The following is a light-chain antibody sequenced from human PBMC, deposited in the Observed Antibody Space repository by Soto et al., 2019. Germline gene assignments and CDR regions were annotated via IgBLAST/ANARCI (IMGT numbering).Light chain of an antibody. J-gene: IGKJ5*01. CDR3: QQYENLPT. Sequence: QMTQSPSTLSATAGARVTITCRASQTISSWLAWYRQKPGRAPKLLIYDASNLEAGVPSRFRGSGSGTDFTFTISRLQPEDIATYYCQQYENLPTCGQGTRLEIK. V-gene: IGKV1-33*01. CDR1: QTISSW. CDR2: DAS.